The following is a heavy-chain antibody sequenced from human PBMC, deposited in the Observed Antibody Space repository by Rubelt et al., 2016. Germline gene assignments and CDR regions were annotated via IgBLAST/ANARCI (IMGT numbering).Heavy chain of an antibody. V-gene: IGHV4-39*07. D-gene: IGHD6-13*01. Sequence: QVQLQESGPGLVKPSETLSLTCTVSGGSMSYYYWGWIRQPPGKGLEWIVSIYYSGTTYYNPSLKSRVTISVDTSKNQFSLKLSSVTAADTAVYYCARDLRYSGSRPYWGQGALVTVSS. CDR2: IYYSGTT. CDR3: ARDLRYSGSRPY. CDR1: GGSMSYYY. J-gene: IGHJ4*02.